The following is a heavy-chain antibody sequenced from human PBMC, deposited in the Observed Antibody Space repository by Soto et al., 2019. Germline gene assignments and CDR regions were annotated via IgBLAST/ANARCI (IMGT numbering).Heavy chain of an antibody. D-gene: IGHD3-22*01. J-gene: IGHJ4*02. CDR3: ARDPYYYDSSGYYPGAY. CDR2: ISSSSSYI. Sequence: GGSLRLSCAASGFTLSSYSMNWVRQAPGKGLEWVSSISSSSSYIYYADSVKGRFTISRDNAKNSLYLQMNSLRAEDTAVYYCARDPYYYDSSGYYPGAYWGQGTLVTVS. V-gene: IGHV3-21*01. CDR1: GFTLSSYS.